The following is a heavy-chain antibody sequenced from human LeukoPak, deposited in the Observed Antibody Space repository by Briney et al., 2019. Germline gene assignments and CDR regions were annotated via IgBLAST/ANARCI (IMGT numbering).Heavy chain of an antibody. CDR2: ISAYNGNK. CDR3: ARDFRKYYDYVWGSYRPLGDY. V-gene: IGHV1-18*01. D-gene: IGHD3-16*02. Sequence: ASVKVSCKASGYTFTSYGISWVRQAPGQGLEWMGWISAYNGNKNYAQKLQGRVPMTTDTSTSTAYMELRSLRSDDTAVYYCARDFRKYYDYVWGSYRPLGDYWGQGTLVTVSS. J-gene: IGHJ4*02. CDR1: GYTFTSYG.